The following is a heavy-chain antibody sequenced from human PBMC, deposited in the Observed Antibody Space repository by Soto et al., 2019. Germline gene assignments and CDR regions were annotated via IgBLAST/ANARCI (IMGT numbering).Heavy chain of an antibody. V-gene: IGHV4-4*02. D-gene: IGHD4-17*01. Sequence: QVQLQESGPGLVKPSGTLSLTCAVSGGSISSSNWWSWVRQPPGKGLEWIGEIYHSGSTNYNPSLRSRVTISVDKSKNQFSLKLSSVTAADTAVYYCASYGDYGRGGYNWFDPWGQGTLVTVSS. CDR3: ASYGDYGRGGYNWFDP. CDR1: GGSISSSNW. J-gene: IGHJ5*02. CDR2: IYHSGST.